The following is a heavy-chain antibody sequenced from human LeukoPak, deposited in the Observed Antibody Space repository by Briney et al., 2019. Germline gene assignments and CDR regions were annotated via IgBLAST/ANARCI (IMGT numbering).Heavy chain of an antibody. J-gene: IGHJ4*02. D-gene: IGHD1-26*01. CDR1: GYSFTSYW. V-gene: IGHV5-51*01. CDR2: MYPGDSDT. CDR3: ARSLATVGATK. Sequence: PGESLKISCKGSGYSFTSYWIGWVRQMPGEGLGWMGIMYPGDSDTRYSPSFQGQVTISADKSISTAYLQWSSLKASDTAMSYCARSLATVGATKWGQRNLVTVSS.